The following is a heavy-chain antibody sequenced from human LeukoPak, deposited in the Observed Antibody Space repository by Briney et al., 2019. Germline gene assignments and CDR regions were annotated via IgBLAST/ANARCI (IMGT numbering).Heavy chain of an antibody. CDR1: GFTFSSYW. J-gene: IGHJ3*02. CDR3: AKKRNAFDI. V-gene: IGHV3-7*03. D-gene: IGHD5-24*01. Sequence: GGSLRLSCAASGFTFSSYWMSWVRQAPGKGLEWLANIKQDGSEKHHGASVKGRFTISRDNAKNSLYLHMNSLRAEDTAMYYCAKKRNAFDIWGQGTVVAVSS. CDR2: IKQDGSEK.